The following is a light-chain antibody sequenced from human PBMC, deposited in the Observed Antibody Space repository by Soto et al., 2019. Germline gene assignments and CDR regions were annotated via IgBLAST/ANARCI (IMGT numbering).Light chain of an antibody. CDR2: GAS. J-gene: IGKJ4*01. V-gene: IGKV1-39*01. CDR3: QQSYTTPLT. Sequence: DIQMTQSPSSLSASVGDRVTITCRASQRITTSLNWFQQKPGKAPKLLIYGASSLQSGVPSRFSGTGSGTDFTLTISSLQPEDFATYYCQQSYTTPLTFGGGTKVEIK. CDR1: QRITTS.